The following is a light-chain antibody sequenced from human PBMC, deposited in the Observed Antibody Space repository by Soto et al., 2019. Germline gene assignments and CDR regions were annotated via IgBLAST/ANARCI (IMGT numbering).Light chain of an antibody. Sequence: QSVLTQPPSTSGTPGQRVIISCSGSSSHIGSNTVSWYQQLPGTAPKLLIYSNNQRPSGVPDRFSGSKSGTSASLAIRRLQSEDEADYYCAAWDDSLNGWVFGGGTKVTVL. CDR1: SSHIGSNT. V-gene: IGLV1-44*01. CDR3: AAWDDSLNGWV. J-gene: IGLJ3*02. CDR2: SNN.